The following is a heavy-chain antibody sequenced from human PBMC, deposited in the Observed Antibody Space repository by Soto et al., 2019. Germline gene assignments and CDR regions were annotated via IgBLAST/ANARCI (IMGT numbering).Heavy chain of an antibody. J-gene: IGHJ4*02. Sequence: GGSLRLSCSASGFTFSSYAMYWVRQAPRKGLEYVSATSSNVAGTYYADSVKGRFTISRDNSKNTLYLQMSSLRAEDTAVYYCVITMIVVEPYFDYWGQGTLVTVSS. CDR1: GFTFSSYA. V-gene: IGHV3-64D*06. CDR3: VITMIVVEPYFDY. CDR2: TSSNVAGT. D-gene: IGHD3-22*01.